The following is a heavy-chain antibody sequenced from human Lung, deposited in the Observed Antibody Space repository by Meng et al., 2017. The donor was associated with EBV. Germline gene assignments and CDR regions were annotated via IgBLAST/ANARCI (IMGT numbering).Heavy chain of an antibody. CDR3: ARLTGTGWFDT. Sequence: EVALVESGGGLVKPGESFRLSCAASGFIFSDYNMNWIRQAPGKGLEWVSSISSANSYIYYADSVKGRFTISRDNAKSSLSLQMSSLRAEDTAVYYCARLTGTGWFDTWGQGTLVTVAS. J-gene: IGHJ5*02. CDR1: GFIFSDYN. D-gene: IGHD1-7*01. CDR2: ISSANSYI. V-gene: IGHV3-21*02.